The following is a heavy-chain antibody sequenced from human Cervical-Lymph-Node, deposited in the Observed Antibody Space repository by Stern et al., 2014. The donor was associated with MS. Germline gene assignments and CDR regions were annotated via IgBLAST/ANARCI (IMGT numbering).Heavy chain of an antibody. CDR3: AKDISERHYYFDS. Sequence: QLVESGGGSVQPGRSLRLSCAASGFTFGDFAMHWVRQAPGKGLEWVSGISWNSNNIGYADSVSGRFTISRDNAKNSLYLQMNGLRPEDTALYYCAKDISERHYYFDSWGEGTLVTVSS. V-gene: IGHV3-9*01. CDR1: GFTFGDFA. CDR2: ISWNSNNI. J-gene: IGHJ4*02. D-gene: IGHD3-16*02.